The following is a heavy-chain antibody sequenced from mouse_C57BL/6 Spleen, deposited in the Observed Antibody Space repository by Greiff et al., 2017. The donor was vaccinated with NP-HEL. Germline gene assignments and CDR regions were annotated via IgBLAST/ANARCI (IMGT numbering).Heavy chain of an antibody. Sequence: EVQLVESGGGLVQPGESLKLSCASNEYEFRSHDMSWVRKTPEKRLEWVATINSEGGSTYYPDTMEGRFIISRDNTQKTLYLQMSSLRSEDTALYYCARHTTVAAPYFDYWGQGTTLTVSS. V-gene: IGHV5-2*01. CDR2: INSEGGST. CDR1: EYEFRSHD. J-gene: IGHJ2*01. CDR3: ARHTTVAAPYFDY. D-gene: IGHD1-1*01.